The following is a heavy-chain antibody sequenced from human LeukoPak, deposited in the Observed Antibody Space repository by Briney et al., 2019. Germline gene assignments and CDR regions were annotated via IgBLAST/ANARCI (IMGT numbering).Heavy chain of an antibody. Sequence: EASVKVSCKVSGYTLTEFYMHWVRQAPGKGLEWMGGFDPEDGETIYAQKFQGRVTMTEDTSTDTAYMELSSLRSEDTAVYYCATWYSSSWSPFDYWGQGTLVTVSS. CDR2: FDPEDGET. CDR1: GYTLTEFY. D-gene: IGHD6-13*01. CDR3: ATWYSSSWSPFDY. V-gene: IGHV1-24*01. J-gene: IGHJ4*02.